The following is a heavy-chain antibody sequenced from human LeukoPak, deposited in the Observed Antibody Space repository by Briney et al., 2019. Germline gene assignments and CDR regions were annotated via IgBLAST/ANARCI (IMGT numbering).Heavy chain of an antibody. CDR3: ARDRSEDYVWGSYRYTENFDY. CDR1: GFTFSTYG. CDR2: ISGSSSNI. V-gene: IGHV3-48*01. D-gene: IGHD3-16*02. Sequence: TGGSLRLSCAASGFTFSTYGMNWVRQAPGKGLEWVSYISGSSSNIQYADSVKGRFTISRDNAKNSLYLQMNSLSAEDTAVYYCARDRSEDYVWGSYRYTENFDYWGQGTLVTVSS. J-gene: IGHJ4*02.